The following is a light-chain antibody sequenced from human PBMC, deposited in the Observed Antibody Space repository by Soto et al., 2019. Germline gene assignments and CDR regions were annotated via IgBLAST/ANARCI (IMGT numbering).Light chain of an antibody. J-gene: IGKJ4*01. CDR2: AAS. Sequence: DIPMTQSPSTLSASVGDRVTITCRASQSISSWLAWYQQKPGKAPKLLIYAASSLESGVPSRFCGSASGTEFTLTINSLQPDDFATYYCQQHNTYPLTFGGGNKVEIK. CDR3: QQHNTYPLT. CDR1: QSISSW. V-gene: IGKV1-5*01.